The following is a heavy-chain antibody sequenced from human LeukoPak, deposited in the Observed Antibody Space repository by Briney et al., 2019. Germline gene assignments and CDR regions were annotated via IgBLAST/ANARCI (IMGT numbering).Heavy chain of an antibody. V-gene: IGHV4-4*07. Sequence: SETLSLTCTVSGDSISSYYWNWIRQPAGKGREWIGRIYTSGSTNYNPSLRSRVTMSVDTSKNQFSLKLTSVTAADTAVYYCARVSRGSSSSDYWGQGTLVTVSA. CDR2: IYTSGST. D-gene: IGHD6-6*01. CDR1: GDSISSYY. CDR3: ARVSRGSSSSDY. J-gene: IGHJ4*02.